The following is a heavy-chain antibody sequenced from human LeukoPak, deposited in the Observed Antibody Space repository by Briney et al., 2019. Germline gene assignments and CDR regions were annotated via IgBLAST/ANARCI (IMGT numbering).Heavy chain of an antibody. J-gene: IGHJ3*02. V-gene: IGHV3-7*04. D-gene: IGHD6-13*01. CDR1: KFTFGSYW. CDR3: ARDPYSNFFGAFDI. CDR2: IKRDGSEE. Sequence: GGSLRHSCVASKFTFGSYWMSWVRQAPGKGLEWVANIKRDGSEEYYVDSVKGRFTISRDNAKNSLYLQMNSLSSEDTAVYYCARDPYSNFFGAFDIWGQGTMVTVSS.